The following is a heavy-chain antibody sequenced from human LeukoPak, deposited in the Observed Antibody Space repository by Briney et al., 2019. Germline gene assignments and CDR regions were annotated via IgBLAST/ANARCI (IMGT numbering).Heavy chain of an antibody. CDR3: AKGKYQLRYFGMDV. Sequence: GGALRHSCAASVFTVSSYAISWVRQAPGEWLDWVSAISGGGGSTFYADSVKGRFTISRDNSKNTLYLQMNSLRAEDTAVYYCAKGKYQLRYFGMDVWGQGTTVTVSS. CDR2: ISGGGGST. CDR1: VFTVSSYA. J-gene: IGHJ6*02. V-gene: IGHV3-23*01. D-gene: IGHD2-2*01.